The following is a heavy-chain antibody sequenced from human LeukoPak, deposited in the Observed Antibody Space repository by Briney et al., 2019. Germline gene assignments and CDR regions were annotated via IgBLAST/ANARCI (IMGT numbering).Heavy chain of an antibody. V-gene: IGHV3-9*01. Sequence: GGSLRLSCAASGFTFDNYAMNWVRQVPGKGLEWISLISWNSGTIGYADSVKGRFTISRDNAQNSMYLQMNSLRVEDTAVYYCTSWGDTTAEYFQRWGQGTLVTVSS. D-gene: IGHD2-21*02. CDR1: GFTFDNYA. J-gene: IGHJ1*01. CDR2: ISWNSGTI. CDR3: TSWGDTTAEYFQR.